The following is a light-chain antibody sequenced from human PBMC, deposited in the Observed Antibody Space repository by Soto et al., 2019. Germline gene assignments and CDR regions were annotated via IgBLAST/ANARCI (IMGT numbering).Light chain of an antibody. CDR2: GAS. V-gene: IGKV3-15*01. J-gene: IGKJ1*01. CDR3: QQYTDWPTT. CDR1: QSISTT. Sequence: EIVMTQSPATLSVSPGEEATLSCRASQSISTTVAWYQQKPGQAPRLLIYGASTRATGIPVRFTGSGSGTEFTLIISSLQSEDLAVYYCQQYTDWPTTFGQGTKVEIK.